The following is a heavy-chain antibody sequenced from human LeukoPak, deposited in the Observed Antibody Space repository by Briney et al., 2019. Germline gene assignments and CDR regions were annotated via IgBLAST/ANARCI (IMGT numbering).Heavy chain of an antibody. D-gene: IGHD6-6*01. J-gene: IGHJ4*02. V-gene: IGHV3-66*01. CDR3: ARLVSYYFDY. Sequence: QAGGSLRLSCAASGFTVSSNYMSWVRQAPGKGLEWVSVIYSGGSTYYAGSVKGRFTISRDNSKNTLYLQMNSLRAEDTAVYYCARLVSYYFDYWGQGTLVTVSS. CDR1: GFTVSSNY. CDR2: IYSGGST.